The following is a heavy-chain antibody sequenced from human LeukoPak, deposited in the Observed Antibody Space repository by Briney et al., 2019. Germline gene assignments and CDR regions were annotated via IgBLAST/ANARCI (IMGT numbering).Heavy chain of an antibody. CDR2: IYYSGCT. D-gene: IGHD1-7*01. V-gene: IGHV4-31*03. J-gene: IGHJ1*01. CDR1: GGSISSGGYY. Sequence: SETLSLTCTVSGGSISSGGYYWSWIRQHPGKGLEWIGYIYYSGCTYYNPSPKSRVTISVDTSKNQFSLKLSSVTAADTAVYYCARDAGRTHEYFQHWGQGTLVTVSS. CDR3: ARDAGRTHEYFQH.